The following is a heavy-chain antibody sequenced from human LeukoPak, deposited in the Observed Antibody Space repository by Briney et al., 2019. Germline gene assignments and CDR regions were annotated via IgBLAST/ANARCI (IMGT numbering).Heavy chain of an antibody. D-gene: IGHD3-10*01. CDR3: ARNTPYGSGSSFDP. CDR2: ISGSGGST. J-gene: IGHJ5*02. V-gene: IGHV3-23*01. Sequence: GGSLRLSCAASGFTFSSCAMSWVRQAPGKGLEWVSAISGSGGSTYYADSVKGRFTISRDNSKNTLYLQMNSLRAEDTAVYYCARNTPYGSGSSFDPWGQGTLVTVSS. CDR1: GFTFSSCA.